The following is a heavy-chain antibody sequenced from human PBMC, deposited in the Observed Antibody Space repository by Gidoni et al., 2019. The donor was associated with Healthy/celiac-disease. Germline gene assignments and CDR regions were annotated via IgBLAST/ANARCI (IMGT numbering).Heavy chain of an antibody. CDR2: ISYDGSNK. D-gene: IGHD3-3*01. V-gene: IGHV3-30*18. J-gene: IGHJ4*02. Sequence: QVQLVESGGAVVQPGRSLRLSCAASGFPFSSYGMHWVRQAPGKGLEWVAVISYDGSNKYYADSVKGRFTISRDNSKNTLYLQMNSLRAEDTAVYYCAKDLEADFWSGFYFDYWGQGTLVTVSS. CDR3: AKDLEADFWSGFYFDY. CDR1: GFPFSSYG.